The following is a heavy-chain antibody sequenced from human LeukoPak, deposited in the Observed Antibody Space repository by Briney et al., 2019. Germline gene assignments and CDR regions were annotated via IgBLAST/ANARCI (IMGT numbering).Heavy chain of an antibody. D-gene: IGHD3-3*01. CDR1: GYTFTSYG. Sequence: ASAKVSCKASGYTFTSYGISWVRQAPGQGLEWMGWISAYNGNTNYAQKLQGRVTMTTDTSTSTAYMELRSLRSDDTAVYYCARGVQTTFTIFGVVTPPAYYYMDVWGKGTTVTVSS. CDR2: ISAYNGNT. CDR3: ARGVQTTFTIFGVVTPPAYYYMDV. V-gene: IGHV1-18*01. J-gene: IGHJ6*03.